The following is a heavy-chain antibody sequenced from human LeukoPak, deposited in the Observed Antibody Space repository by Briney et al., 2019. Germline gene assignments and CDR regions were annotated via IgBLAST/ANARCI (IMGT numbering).Heavy chain of an antibody. J-gene: IGHJ4*02. CDR3: ARGYYDSSGYYYDY. V-gene: IGHV1-3*01. D-gene: IGHD3-22*01. Sequence: ASVKVSYKASGYTFTSYAMHWVRQAPGQRLEWMGWINAGNGNTKYSQKFQGRVTITRDTSASTAYMELSSLRSEDTAVYYCARGYYDSSGYYYDYWGQGTLVTVSS. CDR1: GYTFTSYA. CDR2: INAGNGNT.